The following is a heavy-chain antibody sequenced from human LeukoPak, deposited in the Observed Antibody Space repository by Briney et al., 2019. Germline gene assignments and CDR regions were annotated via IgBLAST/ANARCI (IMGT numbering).Heavy chain of an antibody. Sequence: ASVKVSCKASGYTFTSYYMHCVRQAPGQGLEWMGIINPGGGSTSYAQKFQGRVTMTRDTSTSTVYMELSSLRSEHTAVYYCARDLAYSRLDYWGQGMLVTVPS. CDR2: INPGGGST. CDR3: ARDLAYSRLDY. J-gene: IGHJ4*02. CDR1: GYTFTSYY. V-gene: IGHV1-46*01. D-gene: IGHD5-18*01.